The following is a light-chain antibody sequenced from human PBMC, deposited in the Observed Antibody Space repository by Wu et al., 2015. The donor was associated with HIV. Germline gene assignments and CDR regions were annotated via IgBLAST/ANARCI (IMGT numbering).Light chain of an antibody. V-gene: IGKV3-11*01. Sequence: EIVLTQSPATLSLSPGERATLSCRASQSVSSYLAWYQQKPGQAPRLLIYGASNRAIGIPARFSGSGSGTDFTLTISSLEPEDFAVYYCQQRSNWPTFGGGTKVEIK. CDR1: QSVSSY. CDR3: QQRSNWPT. CDR2: GAS. J-gene: IGKJ4*01.